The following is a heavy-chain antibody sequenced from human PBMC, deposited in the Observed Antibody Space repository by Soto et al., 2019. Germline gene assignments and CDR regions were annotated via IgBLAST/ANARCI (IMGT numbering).Heavy chain of an antibody. J-gene: IGHJ6*02. Sequence: GGSLRLSCAASGFTFSSYGMHWVRQAPGKGLEWVAVISFDGSNKYYADSVKGRFTISRDNSKNTLYLQMNSLRAEDTAVYYCAKDLAVAGTDYYGMDVWGQGTTVTVSS. CDR3: AKDLAVAGTDYYGMDV. CDR1: GFTFSSYG. V-gene: IGHV3-30*18. D-gene: IGHD6-19*01. CDR2: ISFDGSNK.